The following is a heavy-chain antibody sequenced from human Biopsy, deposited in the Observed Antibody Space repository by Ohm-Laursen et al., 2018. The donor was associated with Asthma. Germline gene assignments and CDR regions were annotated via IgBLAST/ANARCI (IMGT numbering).Heavy chain of an antibody. V-gene: IGHV3-33*01. CDR1: RFTFSSYG. J-gene: IGHJ6*02. D-gene: IGHD2-21*02. CDR2: IWYDGSNK. Sequence: SLRLSCTASRFTFSSYGMHWVRQAPGKGLEWVAVIWYDGSNKYYADSVKGRFTISRDNSKNTLYLQMNSLRAEDTAVYYCASYEVVTAILPMDAWGQGTTVTVSS. CDR3: ASYEVVTAILPMDA.